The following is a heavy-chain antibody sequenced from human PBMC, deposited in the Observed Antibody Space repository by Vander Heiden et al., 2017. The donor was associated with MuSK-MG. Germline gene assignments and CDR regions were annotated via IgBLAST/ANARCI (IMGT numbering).Heavy chain of an antibody. V-gene: IGHV3-30-3*01. D-gene: IGHD2-2*02. Sequence: QVQLVESGGGVVQPGRSLRLSCAASGFTFSSYAMPWVRQAPGKGLEWVAVISYDGSNKYYADAVKGRFTISRDNSKNTLYLQMNSLRAEDTAVYYCARDQSVVVPAAIIDYWGQGTLVTVSS. J-gene: IGHJ4*02. CDR3: ARDQSVVVPAAIIDY. CDR1: GFTFSSYA. CDR2: ISYDGSNK.